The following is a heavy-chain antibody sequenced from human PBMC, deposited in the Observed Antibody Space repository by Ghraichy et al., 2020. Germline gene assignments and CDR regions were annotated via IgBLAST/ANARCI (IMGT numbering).Heavy chain of an antibody. V-gene: IGHV3-23*01. CDR1: GFTFTTYA. J-gene: IGHJ4*02. Sequence: GESLNISCAASGFTFTTYAMSWVRQAPGKGLELVSTISQDGAGTFYADSVKGRFTISRDNSMHALYLQMNTLRVDDTAAYYCADPPNFWGQGTLVTVSS. CDR2: ISQDGAGT. CDR3: ADPPNF.